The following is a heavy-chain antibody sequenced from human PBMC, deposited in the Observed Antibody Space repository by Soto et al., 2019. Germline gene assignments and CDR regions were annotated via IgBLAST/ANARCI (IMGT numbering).Heavy chain of an antibody. Sequence: QLQLQESGPGLVKPSETLSLTCTVSGGSISSSSYYWGWIRQPPGKGLEWIGSIYYSGSTYYNQSLKSRVTISVDTSKNQFSLKLSSVTAADTAVYYCARLQGYDSSDYWGQGTLVTVSS. D-gene: IGHD3-22*01. CDR3: ARLQGYDSSDY. J-gene: IGHJ4*02. V-gene: IGHV4-39*01. CDR1: GGSISSSSYY. CDR2: IYYSGST.